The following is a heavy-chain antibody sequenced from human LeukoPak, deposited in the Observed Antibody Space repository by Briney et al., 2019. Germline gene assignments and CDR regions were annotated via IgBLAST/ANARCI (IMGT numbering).Heavy chain of an antibody. CDR2: IYYSGST. CDR3: ARGGSGWYPY. CDR1: SDSISSTYW. J-gene: IGHJ4*02. Sequence: PSGTLSLTCAVSSDSISSTYWWTWVRQPPGKGLEWIGYIYYSGSTNYNPSLKSRVTISVDTSKNQFSLKLSSVTAADTAVYYCARGGSGWYPYWGQGTLVTVSS. V-gene: IGHV4-4*02. D-gene: IGHD6-19*01.